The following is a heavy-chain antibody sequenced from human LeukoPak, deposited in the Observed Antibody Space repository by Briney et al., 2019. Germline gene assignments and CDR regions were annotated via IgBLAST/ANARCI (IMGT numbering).Heavy chain of an antibody. CDR3: ASRFGVTGLPDYYYYGMDV. V-gene: IGHV1-69*04. CDR1: GGTFSSYA. J-gene: IGHJ6*02. Sequence: ASVKVSCKASGGTFSSYAISWVRQAPGQGLEWMGRIIPILGIANYAQKFQGRVTITADKSTSTAYMELSSLRSEDTAVYYCASRFGVTGLPDYYYYGMDVWGQGTTVTVSS. D-gene: IGHD1-20*01. CDR2: IIPILGIA.